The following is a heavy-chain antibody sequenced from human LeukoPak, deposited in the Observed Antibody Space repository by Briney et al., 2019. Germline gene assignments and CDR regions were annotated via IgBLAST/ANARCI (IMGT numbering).Heavy chain of an antibody. CDR2: ISYSGGT. D-gene: IGHD2-8*01. CDR1: GGSISNYY. J-gene: IGHJ5*02. Sequence: ASVTLSLTCTVSGGSISNYYWNWIRQPPGKGLEWVGHISYSGGTKYNPSLQSRVTISIDTSKNQFSLNLSSVTAADTAVYYCARRVIMSAAGVPDTWLDPWGQGILVTVSS. CDR3: ARRVIMSAAGVPDTWLDP. V-gene: IGHV4-59*08.